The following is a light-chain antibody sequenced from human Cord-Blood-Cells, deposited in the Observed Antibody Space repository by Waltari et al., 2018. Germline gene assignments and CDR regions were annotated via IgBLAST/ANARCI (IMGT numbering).Light chain of an antibody. J-gene: IGLJ1*01. CDR3: SSYTSSSTLYV. V-gene: IGLV2-14*01. Sequence: QSALTQPASVSGSPGQSITISCTGTSSAVGGYNYVSWYQQHPGKAPKPRIHDVSNQPSGVSNRFSGSKSGNTASLTSSGLQAEDEADYYCSSYTSSSTLYVFGTGTKVTVL. CDR1: SSAVGGYNY. CDR2: DVS.